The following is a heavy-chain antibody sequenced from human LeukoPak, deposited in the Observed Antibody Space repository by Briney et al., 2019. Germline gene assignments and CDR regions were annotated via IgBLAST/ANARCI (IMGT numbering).Heavy chain of an antibody. Sequence: TGGSLRLSCAASGFTFSSYSMNWVRQAPGKGLEWVSSISSSSSYIYYADSVKGRFTISRDNAKNSLYLQMNSLRAEDTAVYYCARGRRLVRGSNWFDPWGQGTLVTVSS. D-gene: IGHD3-10*01. CDR2: ISSSSSYI. CDR1: GFTFSSYS. J-gene: IGHJ5*02. V-gene: IGHV3-21*01. CDR3: ARGRRLVRGSNWFDP.